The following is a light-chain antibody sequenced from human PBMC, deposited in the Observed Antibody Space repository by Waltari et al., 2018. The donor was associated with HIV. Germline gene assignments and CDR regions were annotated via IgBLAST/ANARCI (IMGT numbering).Light chain of an antibody. CDR3: QQYSSDRALT. J-gene: IGKJ4*01. Sequence: DIQMTQSPSTLSASVGDRVAITCRASQSISTWLAWYQQKPGKAPKLLIYKESTLASGVPSRFSGSGSGIEFTLTISSLQPDDLATYYCQQYSSDRALTFGGGTKVEIK. CDR2: KES. CDR1: QSISTW. V-gene: IGKV1-5*03.